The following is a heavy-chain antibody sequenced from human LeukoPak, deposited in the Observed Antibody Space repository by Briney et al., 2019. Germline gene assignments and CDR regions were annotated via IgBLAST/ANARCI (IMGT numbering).Heavy chain of an antibody. Sequence: GGSLRLSCAASEFTFSTYGMSWVRQAPGKGLEWVSGINYNGDSTYYADSVKGRFTISRDNSKNTLYLQMNSLRAEDTAVYYCAKDVEFLATNQYYFDYWGQGTLVTVSS. CDR2: INYNGDST. J-gene: IGHJ4*02. CDR1: EFTFSTYG. V-gene: IGHV3-23*01. D-gene: IGHD1-26*01. CDR3: AKDVEFLATNQYYFDY.